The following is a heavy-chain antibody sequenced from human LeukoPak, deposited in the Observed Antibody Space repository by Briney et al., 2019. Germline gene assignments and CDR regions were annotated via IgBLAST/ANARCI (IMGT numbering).Heavy chain of an antibody. Sequence: GGSLRLSCAASRFTFSNYAMSWVRQAPGKGLEWVSSIRDSAYRTYYADSVKGRFTISRDNSKNTLYLQMNSLRAEDTAVYYCAKDPSYDSSGYYLFDYWGQGTLVTVSS. V-gene: IGHV3-23*01. D-gene: IGHD3-22*01. CDR3: AKDPSYDSSGYYLFDY. J-gene: IGHJ4*02. CDR2: IRDSAYRT. CDR1: RFTFSNYA.